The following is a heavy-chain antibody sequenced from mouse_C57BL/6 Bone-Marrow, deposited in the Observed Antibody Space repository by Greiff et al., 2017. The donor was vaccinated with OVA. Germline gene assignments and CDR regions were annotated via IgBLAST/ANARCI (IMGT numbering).Heavy chain of an antibody. CDR1: GYTFTSYW. V-gene: IGHV1-50*01. D-gene: IGHD2-1*01. CDR2: IDPSDSYT. CDR3: GRGAYCNYLY. J-gene: IGHJ3*01. Sequence: QVQLQQPGAELVKPGASVKLSCKASGYTFTSYWMQWVKQRPGQGLEWIGEIDPSDSYTNYNQKFKGKATLTVDTSSSTAYMQLSSLTSEDFAVHYWGRGAYCNYLYRGQGTLV.